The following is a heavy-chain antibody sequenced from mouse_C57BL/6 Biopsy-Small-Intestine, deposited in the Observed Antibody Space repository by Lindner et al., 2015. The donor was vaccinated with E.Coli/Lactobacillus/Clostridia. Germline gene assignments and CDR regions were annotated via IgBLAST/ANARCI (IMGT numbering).Heavy chain of an antibody. V-gene: IGHV1-82*01. CDR2: IYPGDGDT. CDR1: GYAFSSSW. CDR3: SIYYDYSFAY. D-gene: IGHD2-4*01. Sequence: VQLQESGPELVKPGASVKISCKASGYAFSSSWMNWVKQRPGKGLEWIGRIYPGDGDTNYNGKFKGKATLTADKSSSTAYMQLSSLTSEDSAVYFCSIYYDYSFAYWGQGTLVTVSA. J-gene: IGHJ3*01.